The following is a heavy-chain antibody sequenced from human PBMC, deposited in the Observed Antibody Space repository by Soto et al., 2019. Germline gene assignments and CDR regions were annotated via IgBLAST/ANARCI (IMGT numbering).Heavy chain of an antibody. D-gene: IGHD3-3*01. J-gene: IGHJ3*02. Sequence: QLHLVQSGAVVKKPGASVTVSCSASGYPVTAYYMHWVRQAPGRGLEWMGGINPATGAAKYTQKFQGRVTQTRDTSASTVFMELSGLTSEDTAVFYFASGGGVGVAGSAAFDMWGQGTLVTVSS. CDR1: GYPVTAYY. CDR3: ASGGGVGVAGSAAFDM. V-gene: IGHV1-2*02. CDR2: INPATGAA.